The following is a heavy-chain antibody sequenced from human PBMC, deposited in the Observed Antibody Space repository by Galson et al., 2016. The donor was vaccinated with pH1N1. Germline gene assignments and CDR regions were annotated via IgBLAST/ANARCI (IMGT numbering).Heavy chain of an antibody. V-gene: IGHV3-48*02. J-gene: IGHJ4*02. Sequence: SLRLSCAASGFPFSGYSMMWVRQAPGKGLEWVSYISSSSETIYYGDSVMGRFTISRDTAKNSLYLQMDSLRDEDTAVYYCARESWSGYDGGLDYWGPGTLVTVSS. CDR1: GFPFSGYS. CDR2: ISSSSETI. D-gene: IGHD5-12*01. CDR3: ARESWSGYDGGLDY.